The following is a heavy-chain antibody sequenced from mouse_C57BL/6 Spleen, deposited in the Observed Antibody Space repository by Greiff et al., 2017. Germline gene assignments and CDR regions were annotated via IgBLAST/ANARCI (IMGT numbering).Heavy chain of an antibody. Sequence: QVQLQQSGPELVKPGASVKISCKASGYAFSSSWMNWVKQRPGKGLEWIGRIYPGDGDTNYNGKFKGKATLTADKSSSTAYMQLSGLTSEDSAVYFCARDYYGSSLYYYAMDYWGQGTSVTVSS. CDR1: GYAFSSSW. J-gene: IGHJ4*01. CDR2: IYPGDGDT. V-gene: IGHV1-82*01. CDR3: ARDYYGSSLYYYAMDY. D-gene: IGHD1-1*01.